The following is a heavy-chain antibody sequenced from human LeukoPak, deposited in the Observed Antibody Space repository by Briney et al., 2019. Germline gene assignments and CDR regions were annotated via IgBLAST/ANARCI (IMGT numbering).Heavy chain of an antibody. CDR1: GDSVSSNSAA. J-gene: IGHJ5*01. CDR2: TYYRSKWYN. V-gene: IGHV6-1*01. D-gene: IGHD2-15*01. Sequence: SQTLPLTCAISGDSVSSNSAAWNWIRQSPSRGLEWLGRTYYRSKWYNDYAVSVKSRITINPDTSKNQFSLRLNSVTPEDTAVYYCARDFGQGYCSGGSCQNWFDPWGQGTLVTVSS. CDR3: ARDFGQGYCSGGSCQNWFDP.